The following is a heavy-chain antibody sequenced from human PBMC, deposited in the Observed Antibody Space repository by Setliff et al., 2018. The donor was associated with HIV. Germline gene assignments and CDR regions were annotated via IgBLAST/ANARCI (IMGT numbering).Heavy chain of an antibody. CDR3: ASWGAGGNSGFDY. D-gene: IGHD2-21*01. V-gene: IGHV4-39*07. CDR1: GSSVNRTNFY. Sequence: SETLSLTCTVSGSSVNRTNFYWAWIRQPPGKGLEWLGNVYYTGATYVHPSLNSRVTVSIDASKNQFSVKMRSVTAADTAVYYCASWGAGGNSGFDYWGRGTLVTVSS. CDR2: VYYTGAT. J-gene: IGHJ4*02.